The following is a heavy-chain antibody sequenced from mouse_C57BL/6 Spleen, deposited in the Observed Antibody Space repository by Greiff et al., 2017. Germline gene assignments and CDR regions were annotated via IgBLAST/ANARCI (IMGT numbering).Heavy chain of an antibody. D-gene: IGHD1-1*01. V-gene: IGHV14-1*01. CDR1: GFNIKDYY. CDR3: TTNYGSSDWYFDV. Sequence: VQLQQSGAELVRPGASVKLSCTASGFNIKDYYMHWVKQRPEQGLEWIGRIDPEDGDTEYAPKFQGKATMTADTSSNTAYLQLSSLTSEDPAVYYCTTNYGSSDWYFDVWGTGTTVTVSS. J-gene: IGHJ1*03. CDR2: IDPEDGDT.